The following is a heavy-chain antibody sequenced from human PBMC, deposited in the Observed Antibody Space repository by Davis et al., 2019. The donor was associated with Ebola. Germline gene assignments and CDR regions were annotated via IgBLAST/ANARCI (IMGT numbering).Heavy chain of an antibody. Sequence: PGGSLRLSCAASGFTFSSYSMNWVRQAPGKGLEWASSIGSSSSYIYYADSVKGRFTISRDNAKKSLYLHMNSLRAEDTAVYYCARDKFYYDSSGYGYYYGMDVWGQGTTVTVSS. CDR3: ARDKFYYDSSGYGYYYGMDV. D-gene: IGHD3-22*01. CDR1: GFTFSSYS. J-gene: IGHJ6*02. V-gene: IGHV3-21*01. CDR2: IGSSSSYI.